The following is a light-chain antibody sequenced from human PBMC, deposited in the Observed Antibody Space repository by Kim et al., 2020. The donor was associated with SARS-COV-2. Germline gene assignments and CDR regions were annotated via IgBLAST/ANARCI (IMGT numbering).Light chain of an antibody. CDR3: QQYSNWRIP. J-gene: IGKJ5*01. CDR2: AAS. Sequence: EVVMTQSPATPSVSPGERATLSCRASQSVSNNLAWYQHKPGQAPRLLIYAASTRATGLPARFSGSGSGTQFTLTISSLQSEDFAVYYCQQYSNWRIPFGQGTRLEIK. V-gene: IGKV3-15*01. CDR1: QSVSNN.